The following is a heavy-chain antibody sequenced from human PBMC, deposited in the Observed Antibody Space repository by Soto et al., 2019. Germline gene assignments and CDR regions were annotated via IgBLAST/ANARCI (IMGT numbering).Heavy chain of an antibody. Sequence: ITLKESGPTVLNPTQTLTLTCTFSGFSFRSSNEVVGWIRQPPGKPLAWLALILWKDDKRYSPSLKSRLTITKDTAKRLVVLTMTDMGPVDTATYYCAHGILTWSGYFDYFDFWGQGSLVTVSS. CDR3: AHGILTWSGYFDYFDF. V-gene: IGHV2-5*01. D-gene: IGHD3-3*01. CDR1: GFSFRSSNEV. CDR2: ILWKDDK. J-gene: IGHJ4*02.